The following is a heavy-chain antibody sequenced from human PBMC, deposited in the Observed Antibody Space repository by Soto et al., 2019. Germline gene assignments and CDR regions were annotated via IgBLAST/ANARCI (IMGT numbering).Heavy chain of an antibody. J-gene: IGHJ4*02. CDR1: VPSFTSYY. D-gene: IGHD5-12*01. V-gene: IGHV4-34*01. CDR3: GRGRGYRRIVDY. CDR2: GNHRGDN. Sequence: PSETLSLTCNVSVPSFTSYYWTWVRQAPGKGLEWIGEGNHRGDNTYNPSLGGRVAISVDTSKNEFSLKLTSVTGGDTGVYFCGRGRGYRRIVDYWGQGTLVTVTS.